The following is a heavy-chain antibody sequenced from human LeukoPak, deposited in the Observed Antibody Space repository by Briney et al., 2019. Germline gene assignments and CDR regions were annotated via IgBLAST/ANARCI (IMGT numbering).Heavy chain of an antibody. D-gene: IGHD6-19*01. CDR2: IYPGDSDT. CDR1: GYSFTSYW. Sequence: GESLKISCKGSGYSFTSYWIGWVRQMPGKGLEWMGIIYPGDSDTRYSPSFQGQVTISADKSISAAYLQWSSLRASDTAMYYCARRKGIPGIAVAGEGWFDPWGQGTLVTVSS. J-gene: IGHJ5*02. CDR3: ARRKGIPGIAVAGEGWFDP. V-gene: IGHV5-51*01.